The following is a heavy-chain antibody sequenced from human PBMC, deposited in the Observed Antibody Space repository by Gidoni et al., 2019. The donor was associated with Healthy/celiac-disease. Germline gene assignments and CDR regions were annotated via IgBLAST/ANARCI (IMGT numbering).Heavy chain of an antibody. J-gene: IGHJ4*02. Sequence: EVQLVESGGGLVQPGGSLKLSCAASGFPFRGSAMHWVRQASGKGLEWVGRIRRKANSYATAYAESVKGRFTISRDDSKNTAYLQMNSLKTEDTAVYYCTRHEDGWGQEMATSHYWGQGTLVTVSS. CDR2: IRRKANSYAT. CDR1: GFPFRGSA. D-gene: IGHD5-12*01. CDR3: TRHEDGWGQEMATSHY. V-gene: IGHV3-73*02.